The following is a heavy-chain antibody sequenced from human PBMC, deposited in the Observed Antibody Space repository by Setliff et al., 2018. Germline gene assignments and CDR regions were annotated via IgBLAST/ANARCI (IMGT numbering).Heavy chain of an antibody. CDR2: VYTSGST. J-gene: IGHJ6*03. CDR3: ARWRVRDSGYYPRLSYMDV. Sequence: ETLSLTCTVSGGSISSYYWSWIRQPPGKGLEWIGYVYTSGSTNYNPSLKSRVTISRDTSKNQFSLKLTSVTAADTAVYFCARWRVRDSGYYPRLSYMDVWGKGTTVTVSS. V-gene: IGHV4-4*08. CDR1: GGSISSYY. D-gene: IGHD3-22*01.